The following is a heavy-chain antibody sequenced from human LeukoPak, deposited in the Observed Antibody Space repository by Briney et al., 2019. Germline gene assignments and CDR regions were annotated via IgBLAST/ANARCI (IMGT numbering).Heavy chain of an antibody. V-gene: IGHV3-48*01. J-gene: IGHJ4*02. Sequence: GGSLRLSCAASGFTFNTYSMKWVRQAPGKGLEWVSYISTSSNIIYHADSVKGLFTISRDNSKNTLYLQMNSLRAEDTAVYYCARGGPYTGLGEFYYFDYWGQGTLVTVSS. CDR3: ARGGPYTGLGEFYYFDY. CDR1: GFTFNTYS. D-gene: IGHD3-16*01. CDR2: ISTSSNII.